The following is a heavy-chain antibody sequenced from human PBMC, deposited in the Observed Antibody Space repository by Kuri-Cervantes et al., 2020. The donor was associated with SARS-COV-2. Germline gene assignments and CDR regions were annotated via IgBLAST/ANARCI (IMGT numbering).Heavy chain of an antibody. D-gene: IGHD3-3*01. Sequence: GSLRPSCAVYGGSFGGYYWSWTRQPPGKGREWSGEINQSGSTNNNQTLRSRVSISVDTTQSQFSLKLGSVTAADTAVCYCARGRPFWSGYTYYYSYLDVWGKGTTVTVSS. J-gene: IGHJ6*03. V-gene: IGHV4-34*01. CDR2: INQSGST. CDR1: GGSFGGYY. CDR3: ARGRPFWSGYTYYYSYLDV.